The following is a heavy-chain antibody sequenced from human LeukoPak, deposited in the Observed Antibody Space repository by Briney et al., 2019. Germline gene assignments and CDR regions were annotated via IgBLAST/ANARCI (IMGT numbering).Heavy chain of an antibody. J-gene: IGHJ4*02. Sequence: SETLSLTCTVSGGSISSYYWSWIRQPPGKGLEWLGYIYYSGSTNYNPSLKSRVTISVDTSKNQFSLKLSAVTAADTAVYYCARRRGYSSSWSPGGPYFDYWGQGTLVTVSS. CDR3: ARRRGYSSSWSPGGPYFDY. V-gene: IGHV4-59*01. CDR1: GGSISSYY. CDR2: IYYSGST. D-gene: IGHD6-13*01.